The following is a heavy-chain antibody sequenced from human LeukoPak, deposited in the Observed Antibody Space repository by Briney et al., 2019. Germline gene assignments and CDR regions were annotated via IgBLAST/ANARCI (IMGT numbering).Heavy chain of an antibody. CDR2: IYPGDSDT. V-gene: IGHV5-51*01. D-gene: IGHD2-2*02. CDR1: GYSFTSYW. Sequence: GESLKISCKGPGYSFTSYWIGWVRQMPGKGLEWMGIIYPGDSDTRYSPSFQGQVTISADKSISTAYLQSSSLKASDTAMYYCARLGSGVVVPAAIKYNWSDPWGQGTLVTVSS. J-gene: IGHJ5*02. CDR3: ARLGSGVVVPAAIKYNWSDP.